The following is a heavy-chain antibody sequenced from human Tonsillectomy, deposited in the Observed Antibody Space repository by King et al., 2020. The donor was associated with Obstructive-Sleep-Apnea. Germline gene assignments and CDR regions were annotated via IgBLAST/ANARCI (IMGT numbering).Heavy chain of an antibody. CDR3: ARDRGGYXSXYFXDY. V-gene: IGHV4-59*01. J-gene: IGHJ4*02. D-gene: IGHD6-25*01. CDR1: GGSIXDYY. CDR2: ISHTGXT. Sequence: VQLQESGPGLVKPSETLSLNCTVSGGSIXDYYWSWIRQPPGKGLEWIGYISHTGXTNYNXSLRSRVTISIDTPXNQFSLKLRSVTAADTAVYYCARDRGGYXSXYFXDYWXXGALVTXXS.